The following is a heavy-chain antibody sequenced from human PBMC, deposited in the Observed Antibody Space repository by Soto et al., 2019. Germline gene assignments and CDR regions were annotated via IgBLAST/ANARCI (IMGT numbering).Heavy chain of an antibody. CDR3: ARGLITVSHYSGGWYYFDS. Sequence: PSETLSLTCAVSGGSISSGGYSWSWIRQPPGKGLEWIGYIYYSGSTYYNPSLKSRVTISVDTSKNQFSLKLSSVTAADTAVYYCARGLITVSHYSGGWYYFDSWGQGTQVTVSS. CDR1: GGSISSGGYS. CDR2: IYYSGST. D-gene: IGHD6-19*01. J-gene: IGHJ4*02. V-gene: IGHV4-30-4*08.